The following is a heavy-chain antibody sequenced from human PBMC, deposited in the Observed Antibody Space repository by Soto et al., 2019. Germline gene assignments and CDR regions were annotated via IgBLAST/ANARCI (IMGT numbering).Heavy chain of an antibody. V-gene: IGHV4-31*03. CDR1: GGSISSGGYY. D-gene: IGHD5-18*01. Sequence: SETLSLTCTVSGGSISSGGYYWSWIRQRPGKGLEWIGYIYYSGSTYYNPSLKSRVTISVDTSKNQFSLKLSSVTAADTAVYYCARAGYSNGGNWFDPWGHATLVTVSS. J-gene: IGHJ5*02. CDR2: IYYSGST. CDR3: ARAGYSNGGNWFDP.